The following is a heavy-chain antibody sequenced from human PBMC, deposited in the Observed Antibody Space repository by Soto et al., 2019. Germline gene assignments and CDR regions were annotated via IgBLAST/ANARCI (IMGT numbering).Heavy chain of an antibody. D-gene: IGHD2-2*01. CDR1: GYTFTSYY. J-gene: IGHJ6*02. Sequence: QVQLVQSGAEVKKPGASVKVSCKASGYTFTSYYMHWVRQAPGQGLEWMGIINPSGGSTSYAQKFQGRVTMTRDTSTSTVYMELSSLRSEDTAVYYCAREPPGPCSSTSCYVEGMDVWGQGTTVTVSS. V-gene: IGHV1-46*01. CDR2: INPSGGST. CDR3: AREPPGPCSSTSCYVEGMDV.